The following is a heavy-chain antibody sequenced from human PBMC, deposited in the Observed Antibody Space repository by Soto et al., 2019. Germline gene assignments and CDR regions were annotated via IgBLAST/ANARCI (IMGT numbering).Heavy chain of an antibody. CDR2: INPKSGAT. D-gene: IGHD2-2*01. J-gene: IGHJ4*01. CDR1: GYTFTGYY. Sequence: ASVKVSCKASGYTFTGYYMHWVRQAPGQGLEWMGWINPKSGATNYAQNFQGRVTMTRDTSISTAYMELSRLRSDDTAVYYCARDREYCSSNGCWNFGHWGHGTLVTVSS. CDR3: ARDREYCSSNGCWNFGH. V-gene: IGHV1-2*02.